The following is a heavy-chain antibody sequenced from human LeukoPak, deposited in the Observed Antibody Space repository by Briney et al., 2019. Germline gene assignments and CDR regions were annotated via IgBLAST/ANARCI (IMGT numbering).Heavy chain of an antibody. J-gene: IGHJ6*02. CDR1: GFTLSSYA. D-gene: IGHD4-11*01. CDR2: ISCSCCST. V-gene: IGHV3-23*01. Sequence: GGSLRLSYAASGFTLSSYAMSCVRQAPGKGLKCVSSISCSCCSTYYGDSVKGRFTIYRDNSKNTLYLQMNSLRAEDTAVYYCAKEDYISVWTSSYGMDVWGQGTTVTVSS. CDR3: AKEDYISVWTSSYGMDV.